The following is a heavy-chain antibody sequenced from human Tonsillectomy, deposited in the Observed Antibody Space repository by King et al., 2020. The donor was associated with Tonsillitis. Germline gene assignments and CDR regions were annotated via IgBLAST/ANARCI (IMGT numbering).Heavy chain of an antibody. CDR1: GFALDDYI. CDR2: IRGKAYGGTT. V-gene: IGHV3-49*04. Sequence: QLVQSGGDLVQPGRSLRLSCKASGFALDDYIMTWVRQAPGKGLEWVSFIRGKAYGGTTEYAASVKGRFTISRDDSKSIAYLQMNSLKTEDTGVYYCTRDDGGYGGRAFDIWGQGTMVTVSS. CDR3: TRDDGGYGGRAFDI. D-gene: IGHD5-18*01. J-gene: IGHJ3*02.